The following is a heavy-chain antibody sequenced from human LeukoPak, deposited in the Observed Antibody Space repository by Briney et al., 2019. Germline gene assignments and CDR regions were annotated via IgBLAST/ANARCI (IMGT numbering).Heavy chain of an antibody. CDR2: ISFDGSNK. V-gene: IGHV3-30*04. D-gene: IGHD2-2*01. CDR1: GFTFRSYA. CDR3: ARDPTADDY. Sequence: SGGSLRLSCAASGFTFRSYAMHWVRQAPGKGLEWVAVISFDGSNKHDAGSVKGRFTISRDNAKNSLFLQMNSLRAEDTAIYYCARDPTADDYWGQGTLVTVSS. J-gene: IGHJ4*02.